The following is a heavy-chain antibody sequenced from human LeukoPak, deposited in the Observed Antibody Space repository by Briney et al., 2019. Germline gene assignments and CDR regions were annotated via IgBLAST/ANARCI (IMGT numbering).Heavy chain of an antibody. J-gene: IGHJ6*02. CDR2: VKYDGSEK. D-gene: IGHD6-19*01. Sequence: GGSLRLSCAAPGFTFSSYWMSWVPQAPGKVLEWVATVKYDGSEKYYVDSVKGRFTISRDNAKNSLYLQMNSLRAEDTAVYYCAKIAVAGVLPYYYYGMDVWGQGTTVTVSS. CDR1: GFTFSSYW. V-gene: IGHV3-7*03. CDR3: AKIAVAGVLPYYYYGMDV.